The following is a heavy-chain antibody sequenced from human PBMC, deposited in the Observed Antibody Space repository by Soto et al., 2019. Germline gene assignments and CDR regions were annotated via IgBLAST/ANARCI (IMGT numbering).Heavy chain of an antibody. Sequence: GGSLRLSCAASGFTFSNAWMNWVRQAPGKGLEWVGRIKSKTDGGTTDYAAPMKGRFTNSRDDSKNTLYLQMNSLKTEDTAVYYCTTALFGVGASNDYVWGSYRYPYYYGMDVWGQGTTVTVSS. CDR1: GFTFSNAW. J-gene: IGHJ6*02. CDR2: IKSKTDGGTT. V-gene: IGHV3-15*07. D-gene: IGHD3-16*02. CDR3: TTALFGVGASNDYVWGSYRYPYYYGMDV.